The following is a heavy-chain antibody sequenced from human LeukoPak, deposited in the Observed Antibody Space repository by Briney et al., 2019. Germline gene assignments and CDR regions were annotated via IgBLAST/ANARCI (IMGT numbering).Heavy chain of an antibody. CDR3: SVVELRWFKYYFDY. J-gene: IGHJ4*02. D-gene: IGHD4-23*01. Sequence: PSETLSLTCTVSGGSISSSSYYWGWIRQPPGKGLEWIGSIYYSGSTYYNPSLKSRVTISVDTSKNQFSLKLSSVTAADTAVYYCSVVELRWFKYYFDYWGQGTLVTVSS. V-gene: IGHV4-39*07. CDR2: IYYSGST. CDR1: GGSISSSSYY.